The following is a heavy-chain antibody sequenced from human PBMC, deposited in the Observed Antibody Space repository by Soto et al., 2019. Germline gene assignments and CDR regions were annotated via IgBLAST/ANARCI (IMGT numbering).Heavy chain of an antibody. V-gene: IGHV4-39*01. CDR2: IYYSGST. D-gene: IGHD2-15*01. CDR1: GGSISSSSYY. CDR3: ARHTPAISISDH. Sequence: QLQLQESGPGLVKPSETLSLTCTVSGGSISSSSYYWGWIRQPPGKGLEWIGSIYYSGSTYYNPSLKGRVTFSVDTSNNQFSLKLSSVTAADTAVYYCARHTPAISISDHWGQGTLVTVSS. J-gene: IGHJ4*02.